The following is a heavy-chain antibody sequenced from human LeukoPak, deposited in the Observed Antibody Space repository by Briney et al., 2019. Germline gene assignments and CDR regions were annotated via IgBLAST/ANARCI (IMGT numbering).Heavy chain of an antibody. CDR1: GVNFDDYG. CDR3: AKYYGSGSLPDY. J-gene: IGHJ4*02. V-gene: IGHV3-30*18. CDR2: ISYDGSNK. D-gene: IGHD3-10*01. Sequence: LRLSCAASGVNFDDYGMHWVRQAPGKGLEWVAVISYDGSNKYYADSVKGRFTISRDNSKNTLYLQMNSLRAEDTAVYYCAKYYGSGSLPDYWGQGTLVTVSS.